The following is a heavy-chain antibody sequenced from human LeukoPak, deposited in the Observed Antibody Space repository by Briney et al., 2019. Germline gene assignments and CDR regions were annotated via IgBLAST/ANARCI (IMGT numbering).Heavy chain of an antibody. V-gene: IGHV3-7*01. CDR2: IKEDGSQK. D-gene: IGHD6-6*01. CDR3: ARRGGSSSRRSPVDY. Sequence: GGSLRLSCAASGFTFSSYWMTWVRQAPGKGPEWVANIKEDGSQKYYVDSVRGRFTISRDNAKNSLFLQTNSLRAEDTAVYYCARRGGSSSRRSPVDYWGQGTLVTVSS. CDR1: GFTFSSYW. J-gene: IGHJ4*02.